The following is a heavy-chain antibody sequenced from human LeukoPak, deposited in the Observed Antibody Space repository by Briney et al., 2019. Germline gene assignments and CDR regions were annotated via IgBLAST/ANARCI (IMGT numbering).Heavy chain of an antibody. CDR2: ISYDGSNK. CDR1: GFTFSSYG. J-gene: IGHJ4*02. V-gene: IGHV3-30*18. CDR3: AKDRRVVTAGIDY. Sequence: PGGSLRLSCAASGFTFSSYGMHWVRQAPGKGLEWVAVISYDGSNKYYADSVKGRSTISRDNSKNTLYLQMNSLRAEDTAVYYCAKDRRVVTAGIDYWGQGTLVTVSS. D-gene: IGHD2-21*02.